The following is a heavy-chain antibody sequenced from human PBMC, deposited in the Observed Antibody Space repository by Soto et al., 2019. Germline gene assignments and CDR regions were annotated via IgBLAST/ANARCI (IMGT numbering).Heavy chain of an antibody. V-gene: IGHV4-61*08. J-gene: IGHJ4*02. D-gene: IGHD3-9*01. CDR3: AGTYDILTGPFDY. CDR2: IYYGGST. CDR1: GGSISSGDYY. Sequence: SETLSLTCTVSGGSISSGDYYWSWIRQPPGKGLEWVGYIYYGGSTSYNPSLKSRVTISVDTSKNQFSLKLSSVTAADTAVYYCAGTYDILTGPFDYWGQGTLVTVSS.